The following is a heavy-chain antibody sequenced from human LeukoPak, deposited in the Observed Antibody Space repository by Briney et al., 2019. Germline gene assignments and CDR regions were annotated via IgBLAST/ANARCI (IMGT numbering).Heavy chain of an antibody. Sequence: SENLSLTCTVSGGSISSYHWSWIRQPPGKGLQWIGFIYSSGSTNYNPSRKSRVTISLDTSKNQFSLRVSSVTSADTAVYYCARGNSGYDYAFDIWGQGTMVTVSS. D-gene: IGHD5-12*01. V-gene: IGHV4-59*01. CDR3: ARGNSGYDYAFDI. CDR2: IYSSGST. J-gene: IGHJ3*02. CDR1: GGSISSYH.